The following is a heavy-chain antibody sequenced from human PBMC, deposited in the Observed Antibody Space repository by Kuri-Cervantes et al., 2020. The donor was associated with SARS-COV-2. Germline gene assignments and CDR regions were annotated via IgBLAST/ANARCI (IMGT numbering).Heavy chain of an antibody. D-gene: IGHD3-3*01. J-gene: IGHJ6*02. V-gene: IGHV3-30*03. CDR1: GFMFSRCG. Sequence: GGSLRLSCAASGFMFSRCGMHWVRQAPGKGLEWVAYISFDGSIKDNIVSGKGRFTISRDNSQNTLYLQMNSLRAEDTAVYYCAREEWLLSSDYYYYYYGMDVWGQGTTVTVSS. CDR3: AREEWLLSSDYYYYYYGMDV. CDR2: ISFDGSIK.